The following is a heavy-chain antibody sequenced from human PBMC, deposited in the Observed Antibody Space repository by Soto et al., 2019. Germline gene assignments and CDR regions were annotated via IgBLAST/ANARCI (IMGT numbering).Heavy chain of an antibody. CDR2: ISGDGSTK. Sequence: PGGSLGLSCAASGLTFSSYAVSWVRQDPGKGLEWVAVISGDGSTKYNADSVKGRFTVSRDNSKNTLYLQLSSLRPEDTAVYYCARTTTVAGTPEFDYWGQGTLVTVSS. J-gene: IGHJ4*02. D-gene: IGHD6-19*01. CDR1: GLTFSSYA. V-gene: IGHV3-30*19. CDR3: ARTTTVAGTPEFDY.